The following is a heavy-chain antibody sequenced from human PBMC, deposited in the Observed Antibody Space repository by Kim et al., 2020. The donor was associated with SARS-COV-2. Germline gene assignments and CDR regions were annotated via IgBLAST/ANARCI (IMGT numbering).Heavy chain of an antibody. V-gene: IGHV1-69*13. Sequence: SVKVSCKASGGTFSSYAISWVRQAPGQGLEWMGGIIPIFGTANYAQKFQGRVTITADESTSTAYMELSSLRSEDTAVYYCARDSPGYSYGYESGHYGMDVWGQGTTVTVSS. CDR3: ARDSPGYSYGYESGHYGMDV. CDR1: GGTFSSYA. J-gene: IGHJ6*02. CDR2: IIPIFGTA. D-gene: IGHD5-18*01.